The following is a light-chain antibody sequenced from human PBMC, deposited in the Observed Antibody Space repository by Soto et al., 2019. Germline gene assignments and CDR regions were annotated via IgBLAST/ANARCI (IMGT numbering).Light chain of an antibody. V-gene: IGLV2-14*01. CDR3: SSYTSSRADV. CDR1: SSDVGGYNY. Sequence: VLTQPASVSGSPGQSITISCTGTSSDVGGYNYVSWYQQQSGKAPKLMIHEVSNRPSGVSNRFSGSKSGNTASLTISGLQTEDEADYYCSSYTSSRADVGGIRTKLTVL. CDR2: EVS. J-gene: IGLJ1*01.